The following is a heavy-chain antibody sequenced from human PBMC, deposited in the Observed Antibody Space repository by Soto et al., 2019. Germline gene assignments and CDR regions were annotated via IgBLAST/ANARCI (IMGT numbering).Heavy chain of an antibody. CDR3: ASSHAGAHITAAVH. Sequence: SETLSLTCTVSGGSVSSSDYYWGWVRQTPGKGLEWIGSIDYSETTSETTYYNPSLMSRITISADTSTNQFSLTLRSVTAADTAVYYCASSHAGAHITAAVHWGQGTLVTVSS. J-gene: IGHJ4*02. CDR2: IDYSETTSETT. CDR1: GGSVSSSDYY. V-gene: IGHV4-39*01. D-gene: IGHD6-13*01.